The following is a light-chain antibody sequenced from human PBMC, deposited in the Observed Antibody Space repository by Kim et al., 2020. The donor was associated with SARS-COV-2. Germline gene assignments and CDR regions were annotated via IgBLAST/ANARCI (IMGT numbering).Light chain of an antibody. J-gene: IGKJ1*01. CDR1: QSVSSY. CDR3: QQRSNWPPET. V-gene: IGKV3-11*01. CDR2: DAS. Sequence: SPWERATLSCRASQSVSSYLAWYQQKPGQAPRLLIYDASNRATGIPARFSGSGSGTDFTLTISSLEPEDFAVYYCQQRSNWPPETFGQGTKVEIK.